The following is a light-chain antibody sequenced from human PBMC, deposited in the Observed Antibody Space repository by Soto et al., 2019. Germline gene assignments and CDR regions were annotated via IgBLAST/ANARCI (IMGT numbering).Light chain of an antibody. J-gene: IGKJ4*01. Sequence: AIQLTQSPSSLSASVGDRVTITCRASQGISSALAWYQQKPGKAPKLLIYDASSLESGVPSRFSGSGSGTDFTLTISSLQPEDFAPYYCQQFNSYPQTFGGGTKVEIK. CDR3: QQFNSYPQT. CDR2: DAS. V-gene: IGKV1-13*02. CDR1: QGISSA.